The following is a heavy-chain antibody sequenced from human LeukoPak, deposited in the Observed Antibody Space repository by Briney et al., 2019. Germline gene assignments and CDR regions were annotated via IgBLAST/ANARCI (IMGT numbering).Heavy chain of an antibody. CDR3: TRAAMGFYYDSSGYYYVIGYFDY. V-gene: IGHV3-49*03. D-gene: IGHD3-22*01. Sequence: GGSLRLSCTASGFTFGDYAMSWFRQAPGKGLEWVGFIRSKAYGGTTEYAASVKGRFTISRDDSKSIAYLQMNSLKTEDTAVYYCTRAAMGFYYDSSGYYYVIGYFDYWGQGTLVTVSS. CDR2: IRSKAYGGTT. CDR1: GFTFGDYA. J-gene: IGHJ4*02.